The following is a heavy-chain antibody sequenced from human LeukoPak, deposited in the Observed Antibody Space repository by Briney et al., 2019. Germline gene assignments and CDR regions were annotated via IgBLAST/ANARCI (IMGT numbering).Heavy chain of an antibody. CDR2: IGTAGDT. J-gene: IGHJ3*02. CDR1: GFTFSSYD. V-gene: IGHV3-13*01. CDR3: ARGSRTTDDAFDI. Sequence: GGSLRLSCAASGFTFSSYDMHWARHATGKGMEWVSAIGTAGDTYYPGSVKGRFTISRENAKNSLYLQMNSLRAGDTAVYYCARGSRTTDDAFDIWGQGTMVTVSS. D-gene: IGHD4-17*01.